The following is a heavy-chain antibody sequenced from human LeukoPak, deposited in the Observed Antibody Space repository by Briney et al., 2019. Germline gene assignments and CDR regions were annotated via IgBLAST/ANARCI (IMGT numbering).Heavy chain of an antibody. CDR2: IKSKTDGGTT. CDR3: ATVYWCFDL. Sequence: KSGGSLRLSCAASGFTFSNAWMSWVRQAPGKGLEWVGLIKSKTDGGTTDYAAPVKGRFTISRDDSKNTLYLQMSSLKTEDTAVYYCATVYWCFDLWGRGTLVSVSA. CDR1: GFTFSNAW. J-gene: IGHJ2*01. V-gene: IGHV3-15*01.